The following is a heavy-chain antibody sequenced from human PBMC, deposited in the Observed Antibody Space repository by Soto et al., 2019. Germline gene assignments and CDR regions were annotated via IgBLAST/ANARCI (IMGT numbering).Heavy chain of an antibody. V-gene: IGHV1-18*01. J-gene: IGHJ4*02. CDR2: ISAYNGNT. Sequence: GASVKVSCKASGYTFTSYGISWVRQAPGQGLEWMGWISAYNGNTNYAQKLQGRVTMTTDTSTSTAYMELRSLRSDDTAVYYCARDLYYYDSSGYFGGDYWGQGTLVTVS. CDR1: GYTFTSYG. CDR3: ARDLYYYDSSGYFGGDY. D-gene: IGHD3-22*01.